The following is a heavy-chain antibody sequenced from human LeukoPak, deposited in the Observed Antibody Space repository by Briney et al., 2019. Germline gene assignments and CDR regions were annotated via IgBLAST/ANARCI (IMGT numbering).Heavy chain of an antibody. J-gene: IGHJ4*02. CDR1: GFTVSSNY. Sequence: GGSLRLSCAASGFTVSSNYMSWVRQAPGKGLEWVSVIYSGGSTYYADSVKGRFTISRDNSKNTLYLQMNSLRAEDTAVYYCARDLGSGWFYFDYWGQGTLVTVSS. V-gene: IGHV3-53*01. CDR2: IYSGGST. D-gene: IGHD6-19*01. CDR3: ARDLGSGWFYFDY.